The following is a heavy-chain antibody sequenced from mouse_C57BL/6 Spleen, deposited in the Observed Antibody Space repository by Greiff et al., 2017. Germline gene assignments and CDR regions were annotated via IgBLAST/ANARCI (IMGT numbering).Heavy chain of an antibody. Sequence: EVHLVESGTVLARPGASVKMSCKTSGYTFTSYWMHWVKQRPGQGLEWIGAIYPGNSDTSYNQKFKGKAKLTAVTSASTAYMELSSLTNEDSAVYYCTQPHWDWYYFDYWGQGTTLTVSS. D-gene: IGHD4-1*01. V-gene: IGHV1-5*01. CDR2: IYPGNSDT. CDR3: TQPHWDWYYFDY. J-gene: IGHJ2*01. CDR1: GYTFTSYW.